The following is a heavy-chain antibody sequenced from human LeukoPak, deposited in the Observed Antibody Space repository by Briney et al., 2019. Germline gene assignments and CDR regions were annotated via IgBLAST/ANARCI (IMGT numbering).Heavy chain of an antibody. CDR1: GFTFSSYA. D-gene: IGHD6-6*01. CDR3: AKDPSQYSRGLR. Sequence: GGSLRLSCAASGFTFSSYAMSWVRQAPGKGLEWVSAISGSGGSTYYADSVKGRFTISGDDSKNTLYLQMNSLRAEDTAVYYCAKDPSQYSRGLRWGQGTLVTVSS. V-gene: IGHV3-23*01. CDR2: ISGSGGST. J-gene: IGHJ4*02.